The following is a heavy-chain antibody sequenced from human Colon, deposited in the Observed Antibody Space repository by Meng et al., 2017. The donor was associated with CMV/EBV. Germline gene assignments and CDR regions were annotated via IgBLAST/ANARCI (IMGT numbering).Heavy chain of an antibody. CDR2: ISSNGGST. V-gene: IGHV3-64*02. CDR3: ARPPGY. CDR1: GFTFSSYA. Sequence: GESLKISCAASGFTFSSYAMHWVRQAPGKGLEYVSAISSNGGSTYYADSVKGRFTISRDNSKNTLYLQMGSLRAEDMAVYYCARPPGYWGQGTLVTVSS. J-gene: IGHJ4*02.